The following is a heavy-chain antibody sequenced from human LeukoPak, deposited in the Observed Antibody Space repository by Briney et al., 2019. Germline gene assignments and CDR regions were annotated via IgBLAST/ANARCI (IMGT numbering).Heavy chain of an antibody. V-gene: IGHV3-23*01. Sequence: GGSLRLSCATSGFTFTNYAMSWVRQAPGKGLEWVSAIGASGGNTYYADSVKGRFTISRDNSKNMLYLQMNSLRAEDTAVYYCAKDRIRDGYNDYWGQGILVTVSS. CDR2: IGASGGNT. J-gene: IGHJ4*02. CDR1: GFTFTNYA. CDR3: AKDRIRDGYNDY. D-gene: IGHD5-24*01.